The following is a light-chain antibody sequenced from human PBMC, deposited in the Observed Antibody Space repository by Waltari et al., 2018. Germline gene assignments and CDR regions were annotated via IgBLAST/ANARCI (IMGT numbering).Light chain of an antibody. CDR1: SSNIGAGYD. V-gene: IGLV1-40*01. CDR2: GRH. Sequence: QSVLTQPPSVSGTPGQSVTISCTGGSSNIGAGYDVHWYQQLRGAAPKVVIFGRHTRATGVTARFSASKSGTSASLAITGLQADDEADYYCQSYDNSLSSWVFGGGTKLTVL. J-gene: IGLJ3*02. CDR3: QSYDNSLSSWV.